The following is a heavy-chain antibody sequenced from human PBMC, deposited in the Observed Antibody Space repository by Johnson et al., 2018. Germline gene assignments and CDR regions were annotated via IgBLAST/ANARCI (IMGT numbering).Heavy chain of an antibody. V-gene: IGHV3-30*03. CDR1: GFIFSSSG. CDR2: ISYDGINK. Sequence: QVQLVQSGGGVVQPGRSLRLSCAASGFIFSSSGMHWVRQAPGKGLEWVAVISYDGINKYYADSVKGRFTISRDNSKNTLYLQMNSLRAEDTAVYYCARDLLVGATDLFQHWGQGTLVTVSS. J-gene: IGHJ1*01. D-gene: IGHD1-26*01. CDR3: ARDLLVGATDLFQH.